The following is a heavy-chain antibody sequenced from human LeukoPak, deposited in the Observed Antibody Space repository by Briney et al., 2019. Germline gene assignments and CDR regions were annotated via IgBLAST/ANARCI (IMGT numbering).Heavy chain of an antibody. CDR1: GFTFSSYA. D-gene: IGHD6-13*01. Sequence: GGSLRLSCAASGFTFSSYAMHWVRQAPGKGLEWVAVISYDGSNKYYADSVKGRFTISRDNSKNTLYLQMNSLRAEDTAVYYCARAAAHGYYFDYWGQGTLVTVSS. J-gene: IGHJ4*02. CDR2: ISYDGSNK. V-gene: IGHV3-30-3*01. CDR3: ARAAAHGYYFDY.